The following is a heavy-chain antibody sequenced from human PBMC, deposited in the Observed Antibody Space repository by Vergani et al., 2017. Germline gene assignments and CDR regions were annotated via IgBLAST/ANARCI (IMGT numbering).Heavy chain of an antibody. D-gene: IGHD2-8*01. Sequence: EVQLVESGGGLVQPGGSLRLSCAASGFTFRSYWMSWVRQAPGKGLEWVANIKQDGSEKYYVDSVKGRFTISRDNAKNSLYLQMNNLRAADTAVYYCARSGYCAHGVCYMTYYYYMDVWGKGTAVTVSS. CDR2: IKQDGSEK. CDR1: GFTFRSYW. CDR3: ARSGYCAHGVCYMTYYYYMDV. V-gene: IGHV3-7*01. J-gene: IGHJ6*03.